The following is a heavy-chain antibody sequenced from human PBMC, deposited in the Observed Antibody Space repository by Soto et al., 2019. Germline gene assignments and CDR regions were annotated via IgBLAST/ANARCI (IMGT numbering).Heavy chain of an antibody. V-gene: IGHV4-59*01. J-gene: IGHJ6*02. CDR1: GGSISSYY. D-gene: IGHD6-6*01. CDR2: IYYSGST. CDR3: ARGSSSRYYYGMDV. Sequence: SETLSLTCTVSGGSISSYYWSWIRQPPGKGLEWIGYIYYSGSTNYNPSLKSRVTISVDTSKNQFSLKLSSVTAADTAVYYCARGSSSRYYYGMDVWGQGTTVTVSS.